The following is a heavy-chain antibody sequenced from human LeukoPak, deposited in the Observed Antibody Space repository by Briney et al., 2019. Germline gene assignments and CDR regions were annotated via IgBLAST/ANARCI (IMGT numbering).Heavy chain of an antibody. Sequence: PSETLSLTCTVSGGSVSSGSYYWSWIRQPPGKGLEWIGYIYYSGSTNYNPSLKSRVTISVDTSKNQFSLELSSVTAADTAVYYCARTYYYDSSGYYYEYYYYYGMDVWGQGTTVTVSS. V-gene: IGHV4-61*01. CDR1: GGSVSSGSYY. CDR2: IYYSGST. D-gene: IGHD3-22*01. CDR3: ARTYYYDSSGYYYEYYYYYGMDV. J-gene: IGHJ6*02.